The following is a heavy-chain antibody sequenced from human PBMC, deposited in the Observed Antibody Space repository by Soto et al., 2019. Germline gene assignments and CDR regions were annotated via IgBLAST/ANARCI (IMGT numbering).Heavy chain of an antibody. Sequence: SETLSLTCTVSGGSINKSSYYWGWIRQPPGKGLEWIGSIHYSGTTSYKPPLKSRVTISVDTSKNQISLNMNSMTAADTAVYYCARQKFSMVRGVIIPTNWFDPGGQGMLVTVSS. J-gene: IGHJ5*02. V-gene: IGHV4-39*01. CDR3: ARQKFSMVRGVIIPTNWFDP. D-gene: IGHD3-10*01. CDR2: IHYSGTT. CDR1: GGSINKSSYY.